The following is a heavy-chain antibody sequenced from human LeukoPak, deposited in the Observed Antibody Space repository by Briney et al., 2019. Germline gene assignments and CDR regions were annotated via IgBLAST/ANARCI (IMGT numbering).Heavy chain of an antibody. CDR1: GFMFSSYA. D-gene: IGHD6-19*01. CDR2: IGGSGDRP. CDR3: AKCASRSVAGSDS. V-gene: IGHV3-23*01. Sequence: GGSLRLSCAASGFMFSSYAMTWVRQAPGKGLEWVSSIGGSGDRPYYADSVKGRFTISRDTSKNTLYLQMNSLRTEDTAIYYCAKCASRSVAGSDSWGQGTLVTVFS. J-gene: IGHJ4*02.